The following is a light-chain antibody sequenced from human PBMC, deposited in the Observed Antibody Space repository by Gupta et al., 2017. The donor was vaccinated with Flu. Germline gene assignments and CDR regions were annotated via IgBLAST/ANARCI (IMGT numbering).Light chain of an antibody. V-gene: IGLV2-23*01. J-gene: IGLJ1*01. Sequence: SSDVGSFNFVAWYQQVRGKAPKLMIYEGTARPSGVSNRFSGSKSGNTASLTISGLQAEDDADYYCCSYAGGDTYVFGTGTKVTVL. CDR2: EGT. CDR3: CSYAGGDTYV. CDR1: SSDVGSFNF.